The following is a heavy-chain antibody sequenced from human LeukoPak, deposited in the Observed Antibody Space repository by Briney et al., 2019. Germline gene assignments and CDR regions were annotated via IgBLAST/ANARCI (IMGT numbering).Heavy chain of an antibody. CDR2: INHSGST. Sequence: GSLRLSCAASGFTFSSYAMSWIRQPPGKGLEWIGEINHSGSTNYNPSLKSRVTISVDTSKNQFSLKLSSVTAADTAVYYCARGLDDFWSGYQDYWGQGTLVTVSS. CDR1: GFTFSSYA. D-gene: IGHD3-3*01. V-gene: IGHV4-34*01. J-gene: IGHJ4*02. CDR3: ARGLDDFWSGYQDY.